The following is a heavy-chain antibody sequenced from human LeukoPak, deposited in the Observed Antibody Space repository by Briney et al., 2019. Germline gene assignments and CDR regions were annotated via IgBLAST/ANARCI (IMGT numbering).Heavy chain of an antibody. CDR3: AKSPVLAAQPYYFDY. J-gene: IGHJ4*02. Sequence: GGTLRLSCAASGFMFNSYGMTWVRQAPGKGLEWVSAISGSGGSTYYADSVKGRFTISRDNSKSTLYLQMNSLSGEDTAVYYCAKSPVLAAQPYYFDYWGQGTLVTVSS. CDR1: GFMFNSYG. D-gene: IGHD2-2*01. V-gene: IGHV3-23*01. CDR2: ISGSGGST.